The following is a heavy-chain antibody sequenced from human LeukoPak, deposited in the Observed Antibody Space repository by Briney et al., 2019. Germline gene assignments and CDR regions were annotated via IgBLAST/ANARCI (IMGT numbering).Heavy chain of an antibody. Sequence: PSETLSLTCAVYGGSFSGYYWSWIRQPPGKGLEWIGYIYYSGSTNYNPSLKSRVTISVDTSKNQFSLKLSSVTAADTAVYYCAGTYYYDSSGYHYFDYWGQGTLVTVSS. V-gene: IGHV4-59*01. CDR2: IYYSGST. CDR1: GGSFSGYY. CDR3: AGTYYYDSSGYHYFDY. J-gene: IGHJ4*02. D-gene: IGHD3-22*01.